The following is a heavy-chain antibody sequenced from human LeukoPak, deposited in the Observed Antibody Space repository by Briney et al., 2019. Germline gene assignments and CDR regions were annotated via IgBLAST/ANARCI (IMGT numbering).Heavy chain of an antibody. J-gene: IGHJ5*02. D-gene: IGHD2-2*01. CDR3: AREGVVVVPAARHNWFDP. CDR1: GGTFSSYA. Sequence: SVKVSCKASGGTFSSYAISWVRQAPGQGLEWMGGIIPIFGTANYAHKFQGRVTITADESTSTAYMELSSLRSEDTAVYYCAREGVVVVPAARHNWFDPWGQGTLVTVSS. CDR2: IIPIFGTA. V-gene: IGHV1-69*01.